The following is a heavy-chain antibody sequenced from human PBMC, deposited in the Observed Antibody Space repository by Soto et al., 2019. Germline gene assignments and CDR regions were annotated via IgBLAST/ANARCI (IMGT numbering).Heavy chain of an antibody. Sequence: GGSLRLSCAASGFTFSSYAMSWVRQAPGKGLEWVSAISGSGGSTYYADSVKGRFTISRDNSKNTLYLQMNSLRAEDTAVYYCAKFAEEGLWFGELSEHDYWGQGTLVTVSS. D-gene: IGHD3-10*01. CDR3: AKFAEEGLWFGELSEHDY. V-gene: IGHV3-23*01. CDR2: ISGSGGST. CDR1: GFTFSSYA. J-gene: IGHJ4*02.